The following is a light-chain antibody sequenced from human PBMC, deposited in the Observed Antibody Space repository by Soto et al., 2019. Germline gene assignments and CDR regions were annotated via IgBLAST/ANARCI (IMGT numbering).Light chain of an antibody. CDR3: SSFASSNTWV. CDR1: SSDVGAYNY. CDR2: EVT. Sequence: QSALTQPPSASGSPGQSVAISCTGTSSDVGAYNYVSWYQQHAGKDPKLVIYEVTKRPSGVPDRFSGSKSAHTASLTVSGLQAEDEADYYCSSFASSNTWVFGGGTKLTVL. J-gene: IGLJ3*02. V-gene: IGLV2-8*01.